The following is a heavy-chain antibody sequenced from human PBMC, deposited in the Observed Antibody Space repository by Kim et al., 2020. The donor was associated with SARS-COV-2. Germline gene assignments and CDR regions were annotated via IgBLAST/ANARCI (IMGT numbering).Heavy chain of an antibody. CDR3: SKEDGVAAAPVWFDY. D-gene: IGHD6-13*01. V-gene: IGHV3-30*04. J-gene: IGHJ4*02. CDR1: GFTFSSYA. Sequence: GGSLRLSCAASGFTFSSYAMHWVRQAPGKGLEWVAVISCDGSNKYYVDSVKGRFTISRDNSKKTLYLQMNSLRAEATAVFYCSKEDGVAAAPVWFDYWGQGTLVTVSS. CDR2: ISCDGSNK.